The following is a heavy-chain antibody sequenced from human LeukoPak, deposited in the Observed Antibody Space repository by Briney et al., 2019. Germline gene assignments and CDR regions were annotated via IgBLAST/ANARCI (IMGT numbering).Heavy chain of an antibody. Sequence: SETLSLTCAVSGGSIGSGGYSWSWIRQPPGKGLEWIGYIYYSGSTQYNPSLKSRVIISVDTSKNQFSLKLSSVTAADTAVYYCARAGITMIRGVDYWGQGTLITVSS. CDR3: ARAGITMIRGVDY. D-gene: IGHD3-10*01. J-gene: IGHJ4*02. V-gene: IGHV4-30-4*07. CDR1: GGSIGSGGYS. CDR2: IYYSGST.